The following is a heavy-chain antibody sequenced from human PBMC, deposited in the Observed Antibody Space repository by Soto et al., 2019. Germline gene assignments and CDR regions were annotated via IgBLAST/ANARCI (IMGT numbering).Heavy chain of an antibody. Sequence: EVHLLQSGGGLVQHGGSQRLSCAGSGFSFSSFALSWVRQSPGKGLEWVAAVSGRGGDTYYANSVKGRFTISRDNSQNTLFLQMNSLRAEDSAIYYCAKDPNYDFWSGFSAVYFDYWGQGTLVTVSS. J-gene: IGHJ4*02. V-gene: IGHV3-23*01. CDR1: GFSFSSFA. D-gene: IGHD3-3*01. CDR3: AKDPNYDFWSGFSAVYFDY. CDR2: VSGRGGDT.